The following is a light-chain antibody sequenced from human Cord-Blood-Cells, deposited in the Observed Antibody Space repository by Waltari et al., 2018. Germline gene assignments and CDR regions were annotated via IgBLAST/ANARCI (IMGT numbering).Light chain of an antibody. CDR1: SSDVGGYNY. CDR3: SSYTSSSTYV. J-gene: IGLJ1*01. Sequence: QSALTQPASVSGSPGQSITISCTGTSSDVGGYNYVSWYQQHPGKAPKLMIYEVSNRPSGVFNRFSGSKSGNTASLTIAGLHAEDEADYYCSSYTSSSTYVFGTGTKVTVL. V-gene: IGLV2-14*01. CDR2: EVS.